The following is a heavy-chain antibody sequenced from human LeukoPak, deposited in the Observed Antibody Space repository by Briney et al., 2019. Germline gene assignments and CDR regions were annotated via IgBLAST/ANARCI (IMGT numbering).Heavy chain of an antibody. CDR3: ARSRVVTAMGYFDY. D-gene: IGHD2-21*02. Sequence: SQTLSLTCAVSGGSISSGGYSWSWIRQPPGKGLEWIGYIYHSGSTYYNPSLKSRVTISVDRSKNQFSLKLSSVTAADTAVYYCARSRVVTAMGYFDYRGQGTLVTVSS. V-gene: IGHV4-30-2*01. CDR1: GGSISSGGYS. J-gene: IGHJ4*02. CDR2: IYHSGST.